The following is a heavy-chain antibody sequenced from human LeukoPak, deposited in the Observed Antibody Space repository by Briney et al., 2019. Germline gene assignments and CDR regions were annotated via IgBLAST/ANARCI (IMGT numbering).Heavy chain of an antibody. J-gene: IGHJ5*02. D-gene: IGHD6-19*01. Sequence: SETLSLTCTVSGGSIRSSSYYWGWTRQPPGKGLEWIGSVHYSGSTYDNPSLKSRVTISVDTSKNQFSLKLISVTAADTAVYYCARRSTVAGRGRFDPWGQGTLVTVSS. CDR1: GGSIRSSSYY. CDR2: VHYSGST. V-gene: IGHV4-39*01. CDR3: ARRSTVAGRGRFDP.